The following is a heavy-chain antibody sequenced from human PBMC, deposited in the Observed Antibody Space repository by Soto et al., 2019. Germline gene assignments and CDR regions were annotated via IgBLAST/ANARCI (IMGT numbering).Heavy chain of an antibody. CDR3: AKCDSSWFLGATFDY. V-gene: IGHV3-30*18. CDR2: ISYDGSNK. CDR1: GFTFSSYG. D-gene: IGHD6-13*01. Sequence: GGSLRLSCASSGFTFSSYGMHWVRQAPGKGLEWVAVISYDGSNKYYADSVKGRFTISRDNSKNTLYLQMNSLRAEDTAVYYCAKCDSSWFLGATFDYWGQGTLVTVSS. J-gene: IGHJ4*02.